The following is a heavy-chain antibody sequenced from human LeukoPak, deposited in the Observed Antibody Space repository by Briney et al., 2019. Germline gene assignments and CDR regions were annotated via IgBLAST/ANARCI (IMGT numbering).Heavy chain of an antibody. CDR1: GFTFSSYG. V-gene: IGHV3-30*02. D-gene: IGHD3-3*01. CDR2: IRSDGSIK. J-gene: IGHJ4*02. Sequence: GGSLRLSCAASGFTFSSYGMHWVRQAPGKGLEWVAFIRSDGSIKYYTESVKGRFTISRDNSKNTLYLQMNSLGAEDTAVYYCASFRGEGEWYQPFDYWGQGTLVTVSS. CDR3: ASFRGEGEWYQPFDY.